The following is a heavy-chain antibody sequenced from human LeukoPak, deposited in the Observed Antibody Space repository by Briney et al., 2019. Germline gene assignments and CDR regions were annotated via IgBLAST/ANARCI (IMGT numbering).Heavy chain of an antibody. J-gene: IGHJ5*02. CDR2: MNPNSGNT. CDR1: GYTFTSYY. CDR3: ATRGEAWTSNWFDP. D-gene: IGHD3-10*01. Sequence: GASVKVSCKASGYTFTSYYMHWVRQAPGQGLEWMGWMNPNSGNTGYAQKFQGRVSITRNNSITTAYMELSRLRSDDTAVYYCATRGEAWTSNWFDPWGQGTLVTVSS. V-gene: IGHV1-8*03.